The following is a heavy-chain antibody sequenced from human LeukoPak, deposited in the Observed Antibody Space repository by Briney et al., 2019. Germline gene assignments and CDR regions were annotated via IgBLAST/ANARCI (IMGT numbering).Heavy chain of an antibody. CDR1: GGTFSSYA. CDR2: INPNSGGT. Sequence: ASVKVSCKASGGTFSSYAISWVRQAPGQGLEWMGWINPNSGGTNYAQKFQGRVTMTRDTSISTAYMELSRLRSDDTAVYYCARAVVVAIRRRRAGSDAFDIWGQGTMVTVSS. CDR3: ARAVVVAIRRRRAGSDAFDI. J-gene: IGHJ3*02. V-gene: IGHV1-2*02. D-gene: IGHD3-22*01.